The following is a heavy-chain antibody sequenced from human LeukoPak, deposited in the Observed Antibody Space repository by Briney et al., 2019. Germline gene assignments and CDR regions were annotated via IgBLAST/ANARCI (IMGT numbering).Heavy chain of an antibody. V-gene: IGHV1-2*06. CDR3: AREFGGGCSSTSCYKDY. D-gene: IGHD2-2*02. CDR2: INPNSGDT. CDR1: GYTFTGYY. Sequence: ASVKVSCKASGYTFTGYYVHWVRQAPGQGLEWMGRINPNSGDTNYAQKFQGRVTMTRDTSISTAYMELSRLRSDDTAVYYCAREFGGGCSSTSCYKDYWGQGTLVTVSS. J-gene: IGHJ4*02.